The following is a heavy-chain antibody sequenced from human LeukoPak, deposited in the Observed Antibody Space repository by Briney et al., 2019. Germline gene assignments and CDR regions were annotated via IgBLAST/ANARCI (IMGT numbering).Heavy chain of an antibody. CDR1: GFTFSSYV. Sequence: GGSLRLSCAASGFTFSSYVMSWVRQAPGKGLDWVSGISGSGGGTYYADSVKGRFTISRDNSKNTLYLQMNSLRAHDTAVYYCAKRASGHENNWGQGTLVTVSS. CDR3: AKRASGHENN. D-gene: IGHD5-12*01. CDR2: ISGSGGGT. V-gene: IGHV3-23*01. J-gene: IGHJ4*02.